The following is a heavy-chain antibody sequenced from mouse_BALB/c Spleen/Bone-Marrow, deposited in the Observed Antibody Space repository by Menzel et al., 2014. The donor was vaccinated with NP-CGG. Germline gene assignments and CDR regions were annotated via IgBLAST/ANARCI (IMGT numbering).Heavy chain of an antibody. CDR3: ARLYYYGNFAY. Sequence: EVKLMESGGGLVQPGGSLKLSCAASGFDFSRYWMSWVRQAPGKGLEWIGEINPDSSTINYTPSLKDKFIISRDNAKNTLYLQISKVRSEDTSLYYCARLYYYGNFAYWGQGTPLTVSS. CDR2: INPDSSTI. J-gene: IGHJ2*01. D-gene: IGHD1-1*01. V-gene: IGHV4-1*02. CDR1: GFDFSRYW.